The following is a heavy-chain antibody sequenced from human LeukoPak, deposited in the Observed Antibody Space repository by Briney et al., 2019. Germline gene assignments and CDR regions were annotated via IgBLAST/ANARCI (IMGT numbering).Heavy chain of an antibody. CDR2: IYYSGST. Sequence: SETLSLTCTVSGGSISSYYWSWIRQPPGKGLEWIGYIYYSGSTNYNPSLKSRVTISVDTSKNQFSLKLSSVTAADTAVYYCARGGSVTHWGQGTLVTVSS. CDR1: GGSISSYY. V-gene: IGHV4-59*08. CDR3: ARGGSVTH. D-gene: IGHD4-4*01. J-gene: IGHJ4*02.